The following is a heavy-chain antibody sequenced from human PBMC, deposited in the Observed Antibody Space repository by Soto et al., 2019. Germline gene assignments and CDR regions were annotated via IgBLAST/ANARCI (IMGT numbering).Heavy chain of an antibody. CDR3: ASPGPSIDIVVVHADTYYYGMDV. J-gene: IGHJ6*02. Sequence: GESLKISCKGSGYSFTSYWISWVRQMPGKGLEWMGRIDPSDSYTNYSPSFQGHVTISADKSISTAYLQWSSLKASDTAMYYCASPGPSIDIVVVHADTYYYGMDVWGQGTTVTVSS. CDR2: IDPSDSYT. V-gene: IGHV5-10-1*01. CDR1: GYSFTSYW. D-gene: IGHD2-2*01.